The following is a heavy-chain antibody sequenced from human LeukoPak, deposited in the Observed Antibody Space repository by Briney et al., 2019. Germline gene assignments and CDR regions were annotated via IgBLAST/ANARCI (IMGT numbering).Heavy chain of an antibody. J-gene: IGHJ4*02. CDR1: GYTFTSYD. CDR2: MNPNSGNT. CDR3: ARDRPEFGALITIFGVVSSLDY. Sequence: GASVKVSCKASGYTFTSYDINWVRQATGQGLEWMGWMNPNSGNTGYAQKLQGRVTMTTDTSTSTAYMELRSLRSDDTAVYYCARDRPEFGALITIFGVVSSLDYWGQGTLVTVSS. V-gene: IGHV1-8*01. D-gene: IGHD3-3*01.